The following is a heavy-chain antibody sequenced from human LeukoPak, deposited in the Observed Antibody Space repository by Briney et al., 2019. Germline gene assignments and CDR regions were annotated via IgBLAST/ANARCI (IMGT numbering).Heavy chain of an antibody. J-gene: IGHJ5*02. CDR3: AREGSTVPAAIGNWFDP. CDR2: INPNSGGT. D-gene: IGHD2-2*02. CDR1: GYTFTGYY. V-gene: IGHV1-2*02. Sequence: ASVTVSCKASGYTFTGYYMHWVRQAPGQGLEWMGWINPNSGGTNYAQKFQGRVTMTRDTSISTAYMELSRLRSDDTAVYYCAREGSTVPAAIGNWFDPWGQGTLVTVSS.